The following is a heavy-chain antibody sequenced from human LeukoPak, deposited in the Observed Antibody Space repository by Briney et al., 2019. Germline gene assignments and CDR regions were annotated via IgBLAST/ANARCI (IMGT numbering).Heavy chain of an antibody. CDR1: GFTFSRYA. D-gene: IGHD5-12*01. CDR3: ARDATPHPYDSLERDWFDP. V-gene: IGHV3-30-3*01. Sequence: GRSLRLSCAASGFTFSRYAMHWARQAPGKGLEWVAVISYDGSNKYYADSVKGRFTISRDNSKNTLYLQMNSLRAEDTAVYYCARDATPHPYDSLERDWFDPWGQGTLVTVSS. J-gene: IGHJ5*02. CDR2: ISYDGSNK.